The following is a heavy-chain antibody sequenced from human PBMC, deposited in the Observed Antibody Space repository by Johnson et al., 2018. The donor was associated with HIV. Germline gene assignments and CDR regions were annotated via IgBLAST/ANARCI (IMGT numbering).Heavy chain of an antibody. CDR3: AKALGELNRYDAFDI. J-gene: IGHJ3*02. V-gene: IGHV3-23*04. CDR1: GFTFSSYA. Sequence: VTLVESGGGLVQPGGSLRLSCAASGFTFSSYAMNWVRQAPGKGLEWVSAISNTGGRTYYADSVKGRFTISRDNSKYSLFLQMNSLRAEDTAVYYCAKALGELNRYDAFDIWGHGTMVTVSS. D-gene: IGHD3-10*01. CDR2: ISNTGGRT.